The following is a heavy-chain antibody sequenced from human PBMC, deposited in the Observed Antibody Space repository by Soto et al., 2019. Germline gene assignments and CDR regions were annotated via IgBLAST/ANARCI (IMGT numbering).Heavy chain of an antibody. CDR3: ARDVGDYDFWSGYLEPPYYGMDV. Sequence: SVKVSCKASGGTFSSYAISWVRQAPGQGLEWMGGIIPIFGTANYAQKFQGRVTITADKSTSTAYMELSSLRSEDTAVYYCARDVGDYDFWSGYLEPPYYGMDVWGQGTTVTVSS. V-gene: IGHV1-69*06. J-gene: IGHJ6*02. D-gene: IGHD3-3*01. CDR1: GGTFSSYA. CDR2: IIPIFGTA.